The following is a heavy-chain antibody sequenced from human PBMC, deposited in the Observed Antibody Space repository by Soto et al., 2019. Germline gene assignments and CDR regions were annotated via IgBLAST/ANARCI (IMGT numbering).Heavy chain of an antibody. CDR1: GFTFSSYA. Sequence: VQLLESGGGLVQPGGSLRLSCAASGFTFSSYAMSWVRQAPGKGLEWVSAISGSGGSTYYADSVKGRFTISRANSKNKLYLQMNSLRAEDTAVYYCAKENGYSSSWFEFDYWGQGTLVTVSS. J-gene: IGHJ4*02. CDR3: AKENGYSSSWFEFDY. D-gene: IGHD6-13*01. CDR2: ISGSGGST. V-gene: IGHV3-23*01.